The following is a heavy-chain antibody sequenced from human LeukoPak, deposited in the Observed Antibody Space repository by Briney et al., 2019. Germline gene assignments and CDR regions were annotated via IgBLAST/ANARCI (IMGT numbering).Heavy chain of an antibody. CDR3: AKVGATKGMDV. CDR1: GFTFSDYY. CDR2: ISESGTKI. D-gene: IGHD1-26*01. V-gene: IGHV3-11*01. Sequence: GGSLRLSCAASGFTFSDYYMYWIRQAPGKGLEWLAYISESGTKIHYADSVRGRFTVSRDNSKNTLYLQMNSLRAEDTAVYYCAKVGATKGMDVWGQGTTVTVSS. J-gene: IGHJ6*02.